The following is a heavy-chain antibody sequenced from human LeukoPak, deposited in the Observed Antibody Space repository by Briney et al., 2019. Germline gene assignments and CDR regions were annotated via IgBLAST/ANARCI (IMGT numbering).Heavy chain of an antibody. D-gene: IGHD5-12*01. V-gene: IGHV3-15*01. CDR3: TTDLGAYAAYYFDF. Sequence: PGGSLRLSCAASGFAFSHAGMGWVRQAPGKGLKWVGHIKSKTDGGTRDYAAPVKGRFSISRDDSKNTLNLQMNSLKTEDTAVYYCTTDLGAYAAYYFDFWGQGTLVTVSS. CDR2: IKSKTDGGTR. CDR1: GFAFSHAG. J-gene: IGHJ4*02.